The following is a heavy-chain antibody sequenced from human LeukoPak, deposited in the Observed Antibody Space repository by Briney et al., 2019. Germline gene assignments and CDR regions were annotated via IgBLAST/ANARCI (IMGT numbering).Heavy chain of an antibody. J-gene: IGHJ5*02. V-gene: IGHV3-7*01. CDR3: ARWYNSNWFDP. CDR1: GFTFSSYE. CDR2: IKQDGSEK. Sequence: GGSLRLSCAASGFTFSSYEMNWVRQAPGKGLEWVANIKQDGSEKYYVDSVKGRFTISRDNAKNSLYLQMNSLRAEDASMYYCARWYNSNWFDPWGQGTLVTVSS. D-gene: IGHD6-19*01.